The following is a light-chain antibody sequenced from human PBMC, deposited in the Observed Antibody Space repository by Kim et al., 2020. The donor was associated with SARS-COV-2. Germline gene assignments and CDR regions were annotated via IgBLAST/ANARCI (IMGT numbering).Light chain of an antibody. V-gene: IGLV3-25*03. CDR2: KDS. J-gene: IGLJ2*01. CDR1: ALPKQY. CDR3: QSADSSGTYVV. Sequence: PGQTARITCSGDALPKQYAYWYQQKPGQAPVLVIYKDSERPSGIPERFSGSSSGTTVTLTNSGVQAEDEADYYCQSADSSGTYVVFGGGTQLTVL.